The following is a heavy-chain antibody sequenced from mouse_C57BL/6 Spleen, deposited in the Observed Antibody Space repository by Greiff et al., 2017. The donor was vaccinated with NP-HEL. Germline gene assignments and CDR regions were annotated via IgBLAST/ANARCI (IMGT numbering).Heavy chain of an antibody. Sequence: DVKLQESGEGLVKPGGSLKLSCAASGFTFSSYAMSWVRQTPEKRLEWVAYISSGGDYIYYADTVKGRFTISRDNARNTLYLQMSSLKSEDTAMYYCTRDASYGYDRYFDVWGTGTTVTVSS. CDR2: ISSGGDYI. V-gene: IGHV5-9-1*02. D-gene: IGHD2-9*01. CDR3: TRDASYGYDRYFDV. CDR1: GFTFSSYA. J-gene: IGHJ1*03.